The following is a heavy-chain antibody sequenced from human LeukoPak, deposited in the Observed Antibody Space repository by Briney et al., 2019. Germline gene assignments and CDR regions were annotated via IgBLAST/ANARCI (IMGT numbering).Heavy chain of an antibody. Sequence: SETLSLTCTVSGGSISSYYWNWIRQPPGKGLEWIGYIYYSGGTNYNPSLKSRVTISVDTSKNQFSLKLSSVTAADTAVYYCAKGYSSGSYYEYWGQGTLVTVSS. D-gene: IGHD3-10*01. V-gene: IGHV4-59*12. CDR3: AKGYSSGSYYEY. J-gene: IGHJ4*02. CDR2: IYYSGGT. CDR1: GGSISSYY.